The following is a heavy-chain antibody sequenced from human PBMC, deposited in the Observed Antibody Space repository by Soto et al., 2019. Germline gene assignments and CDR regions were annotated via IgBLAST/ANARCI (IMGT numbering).Heavy chain of an antibody. J-gene: IGHJ4*02. D-gene: IGHD1-26*01. Sequence: GASVKVSCKASGYTFTGFYMHWVRQAPGQGLEWMGRINPDSGDTDHAEKFQGRVTMTRDTSISTAYMELTRLTSDDTAVYHCAISVGAPDPHRAFDYWGQGTQVTVPQ. CDR2: INPDSGDT. CDR3: AISVGAPDPHRAFDY. V-gene: IGHV1-2*06. CDR1: GYTFTGFY.